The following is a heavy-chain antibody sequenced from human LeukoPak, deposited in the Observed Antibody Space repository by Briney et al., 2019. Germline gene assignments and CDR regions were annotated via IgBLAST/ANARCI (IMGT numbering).Heavy chain of an antibody. CDR2: IKQDGSEN. Sequence: PGGSLRLSCVASGFTFSSYWTSWVRQAPGKGLEWVANIKQDGSENFYVDSVKGRFTISRDNAKNSLYLQMNRLRAEDTAVYYCARDSTGYGYEEWSWGQGTLVTVSS. V-gene: IGHV3-7*01. J-gene: IGHJ5*02. D-gene: IGHD5-18*01. CDR1: GFTFSSYW. CDR3: ARDSTGYGYEEWS.